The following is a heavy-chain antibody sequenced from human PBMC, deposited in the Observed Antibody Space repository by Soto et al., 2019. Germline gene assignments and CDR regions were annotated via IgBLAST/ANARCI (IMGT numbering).Heavy chain of an antibody. Sequence: QVTLKESGPVLVKPTETLTLTCTVSGFSLSNTRMGVSWIRQPPGKALEWLAHIFSNDEKSYSTSLKSRLTISKDTSKSQVVLSMTNMAPVDTATYYCTRIEKGSATYTWGQGNLVTVSS. V-gene: IGHV2-26*01. CDR2: IFSNDEK. CDR1: GFSLSNTRMG. J-gene: IGHJ5*02. CDR3: TRIEKGSATYT. D-gene: IGHD3-10*01.